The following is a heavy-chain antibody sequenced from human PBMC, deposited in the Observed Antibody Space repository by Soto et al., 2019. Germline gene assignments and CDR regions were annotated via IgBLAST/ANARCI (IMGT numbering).Heavy chain of an antibody. CDR1: GYTFNDYY. CDR2: VTPSSGGT. V-gene: IGHV1-2*02. CDR3: ARDLRIDWYTAFAF. D-gene: IGHD3-9*01. Sequence: QVQLVQSGAEVKKPGASVMVSCKTSGYTFNDYYIHWVRQAPGQGLEWMGWVTPSSGGTHYAQKFRGRVTMTSDSSTSTAHMELSSLRSDDTAVYYCARDLRIDWYTAFAFWGQGTLVAVSS. J-gene: IGHJ3*01.